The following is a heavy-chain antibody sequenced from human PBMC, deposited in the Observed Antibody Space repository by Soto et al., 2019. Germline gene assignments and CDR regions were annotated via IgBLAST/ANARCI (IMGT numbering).Heavy chain of an antibody. Sequence: EVQLLESGGGLVQPGGSRRLPGAASGFTFTSYARTWFRQAPGKGLEWVSAISGSGGSSYYADSVKGRFTISRDNSKNTLYLQMNSLRAEDTAVYYCAFRGYPDAFDIWGQGTMVTVSS. D-gene: IGHD1-1*01. CDR3: AFRGYPDAFDI. V-gene: IGHV3-23*01. CDR1: GFTFTSYA. J-gene: IGHJ3*02. CDR2: ISGSGGSS.